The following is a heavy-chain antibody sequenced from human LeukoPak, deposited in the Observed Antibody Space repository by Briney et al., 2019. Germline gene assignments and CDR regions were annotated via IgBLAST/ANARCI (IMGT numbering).Heavy chain of an antibody. Sequence: ASVKVSCKASGGTFSSYAISWVRQAPGQGLEWMGGIIPIFGTANYAQKFQGRVTITADESTSTAYMELSSLRSEDTAVYYCARGNFWSGFQVRHYCYHGMDVWGQGTTVTVSS. J-gene: IGHJ6*02. CDR1: GGTFSSYA. CDR3: ARGNFWSGFQVRHYCYHGMDV. V-gene: IGHV1-69*13. D-gene: IGHD3-3*01. CDR2: IIPIFGTA.